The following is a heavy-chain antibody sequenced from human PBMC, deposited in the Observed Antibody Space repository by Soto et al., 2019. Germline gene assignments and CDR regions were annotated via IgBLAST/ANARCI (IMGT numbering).Heavy chain of an antibody. J-gene: IGHJ4*02. D-gene: IGHD5-18*01. CDR3: AKDRGYSYDY. Sequence: LRLSCAASGFTFSSYGMHWVRQAPGKGLEWVAVISYDGSNKYYADSVKGRFTISRDNSKNTLYLQMNSLRAEDTAVYYCAKDRGYSYDYWGQGTLVTVSS. CDR1: GFTFSSYG. CDR2: ISYDGSNK. V-gene: IGHV3-30*18.